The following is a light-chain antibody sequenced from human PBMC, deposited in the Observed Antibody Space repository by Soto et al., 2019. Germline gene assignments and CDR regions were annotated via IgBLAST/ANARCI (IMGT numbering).Light chain of an antibody. CDR1: QSILHSNGYYY. CDR2: LTS. CDR3: QQYNSWLWT. J-gene: IGKJ1*01. Sequence: DILMTQSPVSLTVTPGESASISCRSSQSILHSNGYYYLDWYLQKPGQSPQLLIYLTSTRASGVPDRFSGSGSGTEFTLIISSLQSEDSAVYYCQQYNSWLWTFGQGTTVDIK. V-gene: IGKV2-28*01.